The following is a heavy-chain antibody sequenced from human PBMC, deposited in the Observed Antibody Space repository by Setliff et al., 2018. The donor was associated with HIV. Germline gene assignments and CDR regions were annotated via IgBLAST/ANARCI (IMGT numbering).Heavy chain of an antibody. Sequence: ASGFTFSSYAMVWFRQAPGRGLEWVGLVRGIAYGGTTEYAASVRGRFTISRDDSKNIAYLQMNSLKTEDTAVYFCTRDGGGDYGVYAPDYWGQGTLVTVSS. CDR1: GFTFSSYA. V-gene: IGHV3-49*03. D-gene: IGHD4-17*01. CDR2: VRGIAYGGTT. J-gene: IGHJ4*02. CDR3: TRDGGGDYGVYAPDY.